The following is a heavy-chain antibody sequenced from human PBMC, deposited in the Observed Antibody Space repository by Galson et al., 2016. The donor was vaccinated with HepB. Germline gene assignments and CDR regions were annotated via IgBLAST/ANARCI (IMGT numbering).Heavy chain of an antibody. V-gene: IGHV5-51*01. Sequence: QSGAEVKQAGESLTISCRLSGHTFTNYWIGWVRQMPGKGLEWMGIIYVGVSAARYGPSFRGQVTISADRSINTAYLQWSSLQISDTAIYYCASAVDGLFWFDPWGQGTLVTVSS. D-gene: IGHD6-19*01. CDR1: GHTFTNYW. CDR3: ASAVDGLFWFDP. J-gene: IGHJ5*02. CDR2: IYVGVSAA.